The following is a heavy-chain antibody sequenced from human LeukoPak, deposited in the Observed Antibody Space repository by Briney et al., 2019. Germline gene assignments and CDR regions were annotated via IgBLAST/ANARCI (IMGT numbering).Heavy chain of an antibody. D-gene: IGHD3-3*01. CDR2: IYTSGST. V-gene: IGHV4-61*02. CDR3: VRDKKGLLYYYYGMDV. CDR1: GGSISSGSYY. J-gene: IGHJ6*02. Sequence: SQTLSLTCTVSGGSISSGSYYWSWIRQPAGKGLEWIGRIYTSGSTNYNPSLKSRVTISVDTSKSQFSLKLSSVTAADTAVYYCVRDKKGLLYYYYGMDVWGQGTTVTVSS.